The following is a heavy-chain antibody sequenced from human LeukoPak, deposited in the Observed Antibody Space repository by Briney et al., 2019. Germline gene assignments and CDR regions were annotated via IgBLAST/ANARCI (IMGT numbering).Heavy chain of an antibody. J-gene: IGHJ4*02. CDR1: GFTVSSNY. Sequence: QAGGSLRLSCAASGFTVSSNYMSWVRQAPGEGLEWVSVIYSGGSTYYADSVKGRFTISRDNSKNTLYLQMNSLRAEDTAVYYCARFNPVTTYFDYWGQGTLVTVSS. V-gene: IGHV3-66*01. D-gene: IGHD4-17*01. CDR2: IYSGGST. CDR3: ARFNPVTTYFDY.